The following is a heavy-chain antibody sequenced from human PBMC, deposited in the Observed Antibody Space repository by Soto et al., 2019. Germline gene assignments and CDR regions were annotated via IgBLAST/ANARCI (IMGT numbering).Heavy chain of an antibody. CDR2: MNPNSGDT. D-gene: IGHD3-10*01. Sequence: QVQLVQSGAEVKKPGASVKVSCKASGYTFTSYEINWVRQATGQGLEWMGWMNPNSGDTGYAQKFQGRVTMTRNTSTSTAYMELSSLTSEDTAVYYCARGELLWFGELLRWGQGTLVTVSS. CDR1: GYTFTSYE. CDR3: ARGELLWFGELLR. J-gene: IGHJ4*02. V-gene: IGHV1-8*01.